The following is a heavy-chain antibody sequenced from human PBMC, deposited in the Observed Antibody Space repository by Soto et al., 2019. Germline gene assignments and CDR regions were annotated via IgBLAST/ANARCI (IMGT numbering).Heavy chain of an antibody. D-gene: IGHD1-26*01. J-gene: IGHJ3*02. CDR1: GYSFNNYY. V-gene: IGHV1-46*02. CDR2: FNPSDGDT. Sequence: QVNLVQSGTEVKKPGASVKLSCQASGYSFNNYYMHWVRQAPGQGLAWMGMFNPSDGDTRCAQQCQGRFTVTGDTSTSTLYMELSSLRYEDTAVYYCARDRGGKDWENEAWEIWGQWTMVTVSS. CDR3: ARDRGGKDWENEAWEI.